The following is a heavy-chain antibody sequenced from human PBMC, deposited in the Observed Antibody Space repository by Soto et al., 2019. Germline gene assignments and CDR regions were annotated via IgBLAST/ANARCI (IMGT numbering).Heavy chain of an antibody. CDR1: GYTFTSYD. J-gene: IGHJ4*02. D-gene: IGHD2-8*02. CDR3: ARSQMGTGVHFDS. CDR2: MNPNSGDT. Sequence: QVQLVQPGVEVKKPEASVKVSCKASGYTFTSYDINWVRQATGQGLEWMGWMNPNSGDTGPVQKFQGIVTMTRSPSTSTAYLEVSSLTAEDPAVYYFARSQMGTGVHFDSWGQGTLVTVSS. V-gene: IGHV1-8*01.